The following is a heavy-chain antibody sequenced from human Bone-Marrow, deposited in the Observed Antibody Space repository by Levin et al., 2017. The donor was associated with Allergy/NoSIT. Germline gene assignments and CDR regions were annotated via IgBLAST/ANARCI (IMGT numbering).Heavy chain of an antibody. D-gene: IGHD2-15*01. J-gene: IGHJ4*02. Sequence: GGSLRLSCAASGFTFSDYWMNWVRQAPGKGLEWVANIRQDGSEINYGDSVKGRFTISRDNAKNSLYLEMNSLRAEDTAVYYCVLVLDYWGQGTLVTVSA. CDR2: IRQDGSEI. CDR3: VLVLDY. V-gene: IGHV3-7*02. CDR1: GFTFSDYW.